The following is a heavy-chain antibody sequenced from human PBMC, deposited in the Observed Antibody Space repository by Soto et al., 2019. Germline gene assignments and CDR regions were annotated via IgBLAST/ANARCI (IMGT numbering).Heavy chain of an antibody. CDR2: TYYRSKWDY. V-gene: IGHV6-1*01. J-gene: IGHJ5*01. D-gene: IGHD2-8*01. CDR1: GDSGSTNRAT. Sequence: SQTLSLNCHISGDSGSTNRATWGWNRQSPSRGLEWLGRTYYRSKWDYHYAASVKGRININPDTSNNQVSLHLDSVTPDVTAVYYCAKLIGNSWLDSWGQGTLVTVSS. CDR3: AKLIGNSWLDS.